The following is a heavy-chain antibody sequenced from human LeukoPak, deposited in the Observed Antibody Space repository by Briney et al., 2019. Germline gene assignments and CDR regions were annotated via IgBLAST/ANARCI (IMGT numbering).Heavy chain of an antibody. CDR3: AKDGSYVAVEALYYFDY. CDR1: GFTFSSYA. V-gene: IGHV3-23*01. J-gene: IGHJ4*02. Sequence: SGGSLRLSCAASGFTFSSYAMSWVGQAPGKGLEWVSAISGSGGSTYYADSVKGRFTISRDNSKNTLYLQMNSLRAEDTAVYYCAKDGSYVAVEALYYFDYWGQGTLVTVSS. D-gene: IGHD6-19*01. CDR2: ISGSGGST.